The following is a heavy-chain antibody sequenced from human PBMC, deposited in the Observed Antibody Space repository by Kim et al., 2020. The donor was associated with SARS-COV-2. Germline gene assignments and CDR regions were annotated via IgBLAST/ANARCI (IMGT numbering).Heavy chain of an antibody. CDR3: ATQQGSGSYYTRFYYFDY. D-gene: IGHD3-10*01. Sequence: LKSRVTISVDTSKNQFSLKLSSVTAADTAVYYCATQQGSGSYYTRFYYFDYWGQGTLVTVSS. J-gene: IGHJ4*02. V-gene: IGHV4-39*01.